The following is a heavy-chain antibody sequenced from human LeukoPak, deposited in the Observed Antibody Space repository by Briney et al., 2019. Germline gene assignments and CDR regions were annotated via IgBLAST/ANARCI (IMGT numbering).Heavy chain of an antibody. CDR3: ARVPPYYDSSGYYYVPDY. V-gene: IGHV3-48*03. J-gene: IGHJ4*02. CDR2: ISSSGSTI. CDR1: GFTFSSYE. Sequence: GGSLRLSCAASGFTFSSYEMNWVRQAPGKGLEWVSYISSSGSTIYYADSVKGRFTISRDNAKNSLYLQMNSLRAEDTALYYCARVPPYYDSSGYYYVPDYWGQGTLVTVSS. D-gene: IGHD3-22*01.